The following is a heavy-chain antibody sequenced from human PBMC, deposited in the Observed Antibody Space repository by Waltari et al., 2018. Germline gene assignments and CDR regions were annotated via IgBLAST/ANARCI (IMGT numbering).Heavy chain of an antibody. Sequence: QVQLQESGPGLVKPSETLSLTCTVSGGSISNYYWSWIRQPPGKGLEWIGFIYYTGSTNYNPSLKSRVTISLDTSKNQFSLKMSSVTAADTAVYHCARAYYASGTFYNYYFDYWGQGALVTVSS. CDR1: GGSISNYY. CDR2: IYYTGST. J-gene: IGHJ4*02. CDR3: ARAYYASGTFYNYYFDY. V-gene: IGHV4-59*01. D-gene: IGHD3-10*01.